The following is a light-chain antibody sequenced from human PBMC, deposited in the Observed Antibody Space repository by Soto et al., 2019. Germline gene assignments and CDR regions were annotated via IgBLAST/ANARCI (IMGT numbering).Light chain of an antibody. CDR2: WAS. Sequence: DIVMTQSPDSLAVSLGERATINCKSSQSVLYSSNNKNYLAWYQQKPGQPPKLLIYWASTRKSGVPDRVSGSGSGTDFTLTISSLQAEDVAVYYCQQYYSNALTFGGGTKVEIK. CDR1: QSVLYSSNNKNY. CDR3: QQYYSNALT. V-gene: IGKV4-1*01. J-gene: IGKJ4*01.